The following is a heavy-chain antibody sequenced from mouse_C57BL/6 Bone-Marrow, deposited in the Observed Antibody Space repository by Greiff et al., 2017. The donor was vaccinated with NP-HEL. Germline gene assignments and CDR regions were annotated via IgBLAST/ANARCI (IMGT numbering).Heavy chain of an antibody. J-gene: IGHJ2*01. CDR3: ARGSHWYYFDY. CDR2: INPSTGGT. Sequence: EVKLMESGPELVKPGASVKISCKASGYSFTGYYMHWVKQSSEKSLEWIGEINPSTGGTSYNQKFKGKATLTVDKSSSTAYMQLKSLTSEDSAVYYCARGSHWYYFDYWGQGTTLTVSS. CDR1: GYSFTGYY. V-gene: IGHV1-43*01. D-gene: IGHD4-1*01.